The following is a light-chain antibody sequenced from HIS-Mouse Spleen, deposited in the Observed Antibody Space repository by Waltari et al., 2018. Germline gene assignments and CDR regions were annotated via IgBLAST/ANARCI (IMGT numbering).Light chain of an antibody. CDR3: YSTDSSGNHRV. V-gene: IGLV3-10*01. J-gene: IGLJ2*01. Sequence: SYELTQPPSVSVSPGQTARITCSGDALPKKYAYWYQQKSGQAPVLVIYEDSKRPSGIPGGFSGSRSGKMATLTISGAQVEDEADYYCYSTDSSGNHRVFGGGTKLTVL. CDR2: EDS. CDR1: ALPKKY.